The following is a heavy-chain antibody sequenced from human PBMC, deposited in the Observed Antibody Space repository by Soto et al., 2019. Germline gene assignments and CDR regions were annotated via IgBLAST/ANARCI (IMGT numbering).Heavy chain of an antibody. Sequence: QVQLEQSGAEVKKPGASVKVSCKASGYTFTAYFLHWVRQVPGQGFEWMAWINPRSDVTNYAQKFQGRVIVTRDTAISTVYMELNNMTFNDTAVYYCVRGSAGGGAYWGQGTRVVVSS. CDR2: INPRSDVT. CDR3: VRGSAGGGAY. J-gene: IGHJ4*02. D-gene: IGHD6-13*01. CDR1: GYTFTAYF. V-gene: IGHV1-2*02.